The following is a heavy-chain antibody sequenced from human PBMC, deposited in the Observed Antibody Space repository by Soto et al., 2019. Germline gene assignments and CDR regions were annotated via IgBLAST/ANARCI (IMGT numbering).Heavy chain of an antibody. D-gene: IGHD3-10*01. CDR2: IYSAGNT. J-gene: IGHJ6*02. CDR1: GFTVSSSY. V-gene: IGHV3-66*01. CDR3: AIITFGTYGMDV. Sequence: EVQVLESGGGLVQPGGSLRLSCAASGFTVSSSYMTWVRQAPGKGLEWVSVIYSAGNTYYADSVKGRFTISRDNSKNTVYLQMNSLRAEETAVYYCAIITFGTYGMDVWGQGTTVTVSS.